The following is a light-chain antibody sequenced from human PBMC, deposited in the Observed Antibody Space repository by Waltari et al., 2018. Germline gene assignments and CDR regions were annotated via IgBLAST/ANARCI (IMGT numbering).Light chain of an antibody. J-gene: IGKJ1*01. CDR1: HSVSRA. Sequence: EIVLTQSQGTLSLSPGERVTLSCRASHSVSRALAWYQQKPGQAPRLLIYGASNRATGIPDRFSGSGSGTDFSLTISRLEPEDFAVYYCQHYVRLPVTFGQGTKVEIK. CDR3: QHYVRLPVT. V-gene: IGKV3-20*01. CDR2: GAS.